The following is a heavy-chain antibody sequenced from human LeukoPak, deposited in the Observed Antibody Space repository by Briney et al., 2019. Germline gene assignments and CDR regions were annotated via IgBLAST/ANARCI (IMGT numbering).Heavy chain of an antibody. CDR1: GYTFTSYD. CDR3: ARVEAAAGPTFDP. CDR2: MNPNSGNT. Sequence: ASVKVSCKASGYTFTSYDINWVRQATGQGLEWMGWMNPNSGNTGYAQKFQGRVTMTRNTSISTAYMELSSLRSEDTAVYYCARVEAAAGPTFDPWGQGTLVTVSS. J-gene: IGHJ5*02. D-gene: IGHD6-13*01. V-gene: IGHV1-8*01.